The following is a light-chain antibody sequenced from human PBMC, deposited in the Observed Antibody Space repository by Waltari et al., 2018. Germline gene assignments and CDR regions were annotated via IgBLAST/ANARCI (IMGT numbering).Light chain of an antibody. J-gene: IGKJ5*01. CDR1: QSVGYN. CDR2: GAS. Sequence: VMTQSTATLSVSPGERVTLSCRASQSVGYNLAWFQQQPGQAPRLLIYGASTRATDIPDRFSGSGSGTAFTLTISSLQSEDFANYYCQQYNNWQITFGQGTRLDLK. V-gene: IGKV3-15*01. CDR3: QQYNNWQIT.